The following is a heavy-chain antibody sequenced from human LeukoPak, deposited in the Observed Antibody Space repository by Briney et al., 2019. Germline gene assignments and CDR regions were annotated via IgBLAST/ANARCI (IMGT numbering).Heavy chain of an antibody. J-gene: IGHJ3*02. CDR1: GGSISSGSYY. CDR3: ARDNKYDFWSGYYSDAFDI. D-gene: IGHD3/OR15-3a*01. V-gene: IGHV4-61*02. CDR2: IYTSGST. Sequence: PSETLSLTCPVSGGSISSGSYYWSWIRQPAWKGLEWIGRIYTSGSTNYNPSLKSRVTISVDTSKNQFSLKLSSVTAADTAVYYCARDNKYDFWSGYYSDAFDIWGQGTMVTVSS.